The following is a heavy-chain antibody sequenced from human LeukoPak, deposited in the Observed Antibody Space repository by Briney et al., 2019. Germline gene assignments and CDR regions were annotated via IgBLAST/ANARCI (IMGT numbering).Heavy chain of an antibody. CDR2: ISSSSSTI. V-gene: IGHV3-48*02. J-gene: IGHJ4*02. Sequence: GGSLRLSCAASGFTFSSYSMNWVRQAPGKGLEWVSYISSSSSTIYYADSVKGRFTISRDNAKNSLYLQMNSLRDEDTAVYYCARGLAALRITMIVVDWGQGTLVTVSS. D-gene: IGHD3-22*01. CDR3: ARGLAALRITMIVVD. CDR1: GFTFSSYS.